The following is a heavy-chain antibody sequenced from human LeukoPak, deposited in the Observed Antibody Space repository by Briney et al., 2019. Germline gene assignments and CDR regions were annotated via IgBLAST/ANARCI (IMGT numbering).Heavy chain of an antibody. CDR2: MNPNSGNT. V-gene: IGHV1-8*01. CDR3: ARSLHHYYDSSGYPLDYGMDV. J-gene: IGHJ6*02. Sequence: GASVTVSCKASGYTFTSYDINWVRQATGQGLEWMGWMNPNSGNTGYAQKFQGRVTMTRNTSISTAYMELSSLRSEDTAVYYCARSLHHYYDSSGYPLDYGMDVWGQGTTVTVSS. D-gene: IGHD3-22*01. CDR1: GYTFTSYD.